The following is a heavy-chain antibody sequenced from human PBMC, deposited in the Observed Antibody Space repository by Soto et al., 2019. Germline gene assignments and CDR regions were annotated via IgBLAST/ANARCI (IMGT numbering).Heavy chain of an antibody. Sequence: PSETLSLTCTVSGGSISSSSYYWGWIRQAPGTGLEWIGNIFYSGSTYYHPSLKSRVTISVDTSKNQFSLKLNSVTAADTAVYYCARAAPYASSYYFDFWGQGTLVTVSS. V-gene: IGHV4-39*07. CDR3: ARAAPYASSYYFDF. CDR1: GGSISSSSYY. D-gene: IGHD6-6*01. CDR2: IFYSGST. J-gene: IGHJ4*02.